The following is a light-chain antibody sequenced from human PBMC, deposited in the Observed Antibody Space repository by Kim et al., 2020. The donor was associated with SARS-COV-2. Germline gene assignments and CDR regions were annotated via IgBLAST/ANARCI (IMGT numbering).Light chain of an antibody. CDR3: SSYSSSNTLAV. CDR1: SSDVRGSDC. Sequence: QSITTSCIGSSSDVRGSDCVCWYQQYPGKVTKLVIFDVNKRPSGVSTRFSGSKSGNTASLTISGLQAEDEADFYCSSYSSSNTLAVFGGGTKVTVL. V-gene: IGLV2-14*03. CDR2: DVN. J-gene: IGLJ1*01.